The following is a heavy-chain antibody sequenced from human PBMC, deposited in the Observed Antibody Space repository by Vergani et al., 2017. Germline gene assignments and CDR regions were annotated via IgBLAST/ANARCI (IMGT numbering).Heavy chain of an antibody. Sequence: QLVESGGGWVQPGGSLRLSCVVSGFDFSSYIMNWVRQAPGKGLEWVSFVSTGSKSQSYAESVKGRFTISRDSAKNSLYLQMDSLRAEDTAVYYCARAKCIETCYMSNWRDSWGQGTLVTVSS. CDR1: GFDFSSYI. J-gene: IGHJ5*01. D-gene: IGHD3-9*01. V-gene: IGHV3-48*01. CDR2: VSTGSKSQ. CDR3: ARAKCIETCYMSNWRDS.